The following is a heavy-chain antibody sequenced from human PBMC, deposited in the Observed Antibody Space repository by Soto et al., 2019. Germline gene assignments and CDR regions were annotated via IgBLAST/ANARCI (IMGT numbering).Heavy chain of an antibody. Sequence: EVQLLESGGGLVQPGGSLRLSCAASGFTFSTYAMSWVRQAPGKGLEWVSAFSGGDGSAYYADSVKGRFTISRDNSNSTLYLQMNSLRAEDTAVYYCAKDGSVDTSMLLDPWGQGTLVTVSS. V-gene: IGHV3-23*01. J-gene: IGHJ5*02. D-gene: IGHD5-18*01. CDR2: FSGGDGSA. CDR3: AKDGSVDTSMLLDP. CDR1: GFTFSTYA.